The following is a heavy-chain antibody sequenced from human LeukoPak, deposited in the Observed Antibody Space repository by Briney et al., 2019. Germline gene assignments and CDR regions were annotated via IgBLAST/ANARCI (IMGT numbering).Heavy chain of an antibody. J-gene: IGHJ3*02. V-gene: IGHV4-4*02. CDR3: ARAGLQITGYAFDI. D-gene: IGHD3-16*01. CDR1: GGSISSSNW. CDR2: IYHSGST. Sequence: SETLSLTCAVSGGSISSSNWWSWVRQPPGKGLEWIGEIYHSGSTNYNPSLKSRVTISVDKSKNQSSLKLSSVTAADTAVYYCARAGLQITGYAFDIWGQGTMVTVSS.